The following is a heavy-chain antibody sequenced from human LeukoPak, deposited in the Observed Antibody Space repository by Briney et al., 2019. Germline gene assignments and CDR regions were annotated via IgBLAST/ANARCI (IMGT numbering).Heavy chain of an antibody. J-gene: IGHJ4*02. CDR3: ARVPPRSSDPFDY. V-gene: IGHV3-30-3*01. CDR1: GFTFSSYA. Sequence: GGSLRLSCAASGFTFSSYAMHWVCQAPGKGLEWVAVISYDGSNKYYADSVKGRFTISRDNSKNTQYLQMNSLRAEDTAVYYCARVPPRSSDPFDYWGQGTLVIVSS. CDR2: ISYDGSNK. D-gene: IGHD6-19*01.